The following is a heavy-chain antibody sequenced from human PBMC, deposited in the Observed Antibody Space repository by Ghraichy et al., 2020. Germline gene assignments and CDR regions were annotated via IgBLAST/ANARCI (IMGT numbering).Heavy chain of an antibody. J-gene: IGHJ3*02. CDR1: GFTFSSYW. CDR2: IKQDGSEK. V-gene: IGHV3-7*01. D-gene: IGHD3-22*01. Sequence: GGSLRLSCAASGFTFSSYWMSWVRQAPGKGLEWVANIKQDGSEKYYVDSVKGRFTISRDNAKNSLYLQMNSLRAEDTAVYYCARDSSITMIVVVTSGAFDIWGQGTMVTVSS. CDR3: ARDSSITMIVVVTSGAFDI.